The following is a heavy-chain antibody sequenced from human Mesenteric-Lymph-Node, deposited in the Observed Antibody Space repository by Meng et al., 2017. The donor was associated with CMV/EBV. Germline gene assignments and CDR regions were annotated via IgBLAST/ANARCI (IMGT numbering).Heavy chain of an antibody. D-gene: IGHD4-11*01. CDR2: ISGSGTTM. J-gene: IGHJ4*02. CDR3: ARKTMTTVTTRRLYYFDY. Sequence: GESLKISCAASGFTFTDYYMGWIRQAPGKGLEWVAYISGSGTTMYYADSVRGRFTISRDNAKNSLYLQMSSLRAEDTAVYYCARKTMTTVTTRRLYYFDYWGQGTLVTVSS. CDR1: GFTFTDYY. V-gene: IGHV3-11*04.